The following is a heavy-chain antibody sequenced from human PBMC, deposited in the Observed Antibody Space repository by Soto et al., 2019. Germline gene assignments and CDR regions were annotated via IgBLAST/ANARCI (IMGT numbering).Heavy chain of an antibody. Sequence: EVQLVESGGGLVQPGGSLRLSCAVSGFTFSTHAMNWVRQAPGKGLEWVAYIHGTRSIIYYADSVKGQFTISRDQAKNSLLLQMASLRDEDTAVYYCAQDARNADYDYWGQGTLVTVSS. CDR2: IHGTRSII. CDR3: AQDARNADYDY. J-gene: IGHJ4*02. V-gene: IGHV3-48*02. D-gene: IGHD3-16*01. CDR1: GFTFSTHA.